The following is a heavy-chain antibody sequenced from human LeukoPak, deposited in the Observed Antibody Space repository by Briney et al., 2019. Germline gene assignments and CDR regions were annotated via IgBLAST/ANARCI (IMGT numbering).Heavy chain of an antibody. V-gene: IGHV2-5*02. D-gene: IGHD4-11*01. J-gene: IGHJ4*02. Sequence: SGPTLVNPPKPITLTSVSTGSPLITRGVGVGWIRQPPGKALEWLALIYWDDDKRYSPSLKSRLTITNDTSKNQVVLTMTNTEPGDTATYYCSQTPNSLSITCQATLHFEYWGQGNLVTVSS. CDR2: IYWDDDK. CDR3: SQTPNSLSITCQATLHFEY. CDR1: GSPLITRGVG.